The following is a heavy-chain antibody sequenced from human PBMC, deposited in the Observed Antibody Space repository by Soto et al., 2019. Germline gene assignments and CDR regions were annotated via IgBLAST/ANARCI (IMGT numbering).Heavy chain of an antibody. CDR3: ARDWPSGVTRPGAFDI. CDR2: IYYSGNT. V-gene: IGHV4-59*01. D-gene: IGHD1-26*01. J-gene: IGHJ3*02. Sequence: SETLSLTCTVSGGSISSYYWSWIRQPPGKGLEWIGYIYYSGNTNYNPSLKSRVTISVDTSKNQFSLKLSSVTAADTAVYYCARDWPSGVTRPGAFDIWGQGTMVTVSS. CDR1: GGSISSYY.